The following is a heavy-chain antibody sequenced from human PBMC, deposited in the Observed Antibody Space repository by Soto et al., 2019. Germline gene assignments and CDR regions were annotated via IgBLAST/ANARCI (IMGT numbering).Heavy chain of an antibody. CDR1: GFTFSDHY. J-gene: IGHJ4*02. V-gene: IGHV3-72*01. CDR3: ARFSGSYTRGLDY. D-gene: IGHD1-26*01. CDR2: SRNKANSYST. Sequence: EVQLVESGGGLVQPGGSLRLSCAASGFTFSDHYMDWVRQAPGKGLEWVGRSRNKANSYSTEYVASVKGRFTISRDESKNSLYLQMHSLKTEDTAVYYCARFSGSYTRGLDYWGQGTLVTVSS.